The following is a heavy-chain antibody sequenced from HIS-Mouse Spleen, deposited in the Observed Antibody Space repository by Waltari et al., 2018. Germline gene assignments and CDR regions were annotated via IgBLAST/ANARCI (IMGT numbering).Heavy chain of an antibody. Sequence: QVQLQQWGAGLLKPSETLSLTCAVSGWSFSGYYWSWIRQPPGKGLEWIGEINHSGSTNYNPSLKSRVTISVDTSKNQFSLKLSSVTAADTAVYYCAGYNWNYGTDYWGQGTLVTVSS. D-gene: IGHD1-7*01. CDR3: AGYNWNYGTDY. CDR2: INHSGST. CDR1: GWSFSGYY. J-gene: IGHJ4*02. V-gene: IGHV4-34*01.